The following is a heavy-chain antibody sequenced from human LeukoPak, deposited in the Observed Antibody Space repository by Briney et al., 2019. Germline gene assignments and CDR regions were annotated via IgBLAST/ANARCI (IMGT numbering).Heavy chain of an antibody. CDR1: GFTFSSYA. Sequence: GRSLRLSCAASGFTFSSYAMHWVRQAPGKGLEWVAVISYDGSNKYYADSVKGRFTISRDNSKNTLYVQMNSLRADDTAVYYCVRDGPDCSTSRCYHFDFWGQGTLVTVSS. J-gene: IGHJ4*02. D-gene: IGHD2-15*01. CDR3: VRDGPDCSTSRCYHFDF. V-gene: IGHV3-30-3*01. CDR2: ISYDGSNK.